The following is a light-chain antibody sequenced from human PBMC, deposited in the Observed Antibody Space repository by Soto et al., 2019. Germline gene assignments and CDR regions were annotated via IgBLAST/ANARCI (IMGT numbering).Light chain of an antibody. CDR1: QSISSW. Sequence: DSQMTHSPSTLSASVGDRVTITCRASQSISSWLAWYQQKPGKAPKLLIYDASSLESGVPSRFSGSGSGTEFTLTISSLQPDDFATYYCQQYNSYSRTFGQGTKVE. J-gene: IGKJ1*01. CDR3: QQYNSYSRT. V-gene: IGKV1-5*01. CDR2: DAS.